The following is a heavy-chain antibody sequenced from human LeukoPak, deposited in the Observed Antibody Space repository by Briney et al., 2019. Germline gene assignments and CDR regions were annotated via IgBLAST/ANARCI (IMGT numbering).Heavy chain of an antibody. CDR1: GGSISSGGYY. J-gene: IGHJ5*01. CDR3: ARGHFNILTGYYIDS. V-gene: IGHV4-31*03. Sequence: SETLSLTCSVSGGSISSGGYYWSWIRQHPGKGLEWIGHIYYIGSTYYNPSHKSRVTISVDTSKKQFSLKLSSVTAADTAVYYRARGHFNILTGYYIDSWGQGTLVTVSS. CDR2: IYYIGST. D-gene: IGHD3-9*01.